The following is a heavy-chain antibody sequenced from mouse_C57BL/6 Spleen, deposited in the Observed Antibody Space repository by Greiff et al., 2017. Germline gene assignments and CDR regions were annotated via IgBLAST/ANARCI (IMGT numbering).Heavy chain of an antibody. CDR3: ARKNYGSSYGAMDY. Sequence: EVQLQQSGPELVTPGASVKMSCKASGYTFTDYHMHWVQQSHGKSLEWIGYINPNNGGTSYNQKFKGKATLTVNKSSRTAYMELRSLTSEDSAVYYCARKNYGSSYGAMDYWGQGTSVTVSS. J-gene: IGHJ4*01. D-gene: IGHD1-1*01. CDR1: GYTFTDYH. CDR2: INPNNGGT. V-gene: IGHV1-22*01.